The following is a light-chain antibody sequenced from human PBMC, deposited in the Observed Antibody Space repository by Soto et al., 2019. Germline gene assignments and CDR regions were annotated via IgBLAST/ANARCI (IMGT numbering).Light chain of an antibody. V-gene: IGKV3-15*01. J-gene: IGKJ4*01. CDR2: GVS. CDR1: QSVVGN. CDR3: QQTNNWPPLT. Sequence: EIVMTQSPATLSVSPGETATLSCRASQSVVGNLAWYQQKPGQPPRLLIYGVSTRATGVPARFSGSGSKTDFSLTMSRLQIYDFSLYYCQQTNNWPPLTFGGGTKLEIK.